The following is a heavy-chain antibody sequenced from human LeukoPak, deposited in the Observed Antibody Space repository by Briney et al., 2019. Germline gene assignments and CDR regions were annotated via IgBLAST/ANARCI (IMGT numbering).Heavy chain of an antibody. J-gene: IGHJ4*02. V-gene: IGHV1-2*02. D-gene: IGHD3-16*02. CDR2: INPNSGGT. CDR1: GYTFTGYY. Sequence: ASVKVSCKASGYTFTGYYMHWVRQAPGQGLEWMGWINPNSGGTNYAQKFQGRVTMTRDTSISTAYMELSRLRSDDTAVYYCARGDYDYVWGSHRYLIIDWGQGTLVTVSS. CDR3: ARGDYDYVWGSHRYLIID.